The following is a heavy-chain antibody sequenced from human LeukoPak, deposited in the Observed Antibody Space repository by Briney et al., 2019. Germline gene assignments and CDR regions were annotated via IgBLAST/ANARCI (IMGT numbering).Heavy chain of an antibody. J-gene: IGHJ5*02. CDR1: GGSISSYY. CDR3: ARVVTGFDP. Sequence: LETLSLTCTVSGGSISSYYWSWIRQPPGKGLEWIGYIYYSGSTNYNPSLKSRVTISVDTSKNQFSLKLSSVTAADTAVYHCARVVTGFDPWGQGTLVTVSS. CDR2: IYYSGST. D-gene: IGHD5-18*01. V-gene: IGHV4-59*01.